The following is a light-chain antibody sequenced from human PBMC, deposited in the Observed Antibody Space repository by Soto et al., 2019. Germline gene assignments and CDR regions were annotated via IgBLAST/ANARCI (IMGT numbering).Light chain of an antibody. CDR1: SSDVGGYNY. Sequence: QSALTQPASVSGSPGQSITISCTGTSSDVGGYNYLSWYQQQTGKAPKLMIYEVSNRPSGVSNRFSGSKSGNTASLTISGLQAEDEADYYCSSFTSSSTLVFGGGTKLTVL. V-gene: IGLV2-14*01. CDR3: SSFTSSSTLV. J-gene: IGLJ2*01. CDR2: EVS.